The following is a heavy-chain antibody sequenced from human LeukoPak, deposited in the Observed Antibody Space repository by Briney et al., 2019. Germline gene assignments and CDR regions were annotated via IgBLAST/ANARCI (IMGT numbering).Heavy chain of an antibody. D-gene: IGHD2-8*02. CDR1: GFALKSYS. J-gene: IGHJ5*01. CDR3: ARVAVSGPTGWFDS. CDR2: ISSTSAYI. Sequence: GGSLRLSCAGSGFALKSYSLTWVRQAPGKGLEWVSSISSTSAYIHYADSVKGRFTISRDNVDNVVYLEMNSLGAEDTATYYCARVAVSGPTGWFDSWGQGTLVIASS. V-gene: IGHV3-21*01.